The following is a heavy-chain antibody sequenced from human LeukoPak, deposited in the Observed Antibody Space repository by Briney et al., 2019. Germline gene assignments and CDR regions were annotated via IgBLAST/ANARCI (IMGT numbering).Heavy chain of an antibody. J-gene: IGHJ4*02. CDR3: ARLSTVVNVDY. Sequence: PGRSLRLSCAASGFTFGSYAMHWVRQAPGKGLEWVAVISYDGSNKYYADSVKGRFTISRDNSKNTLYLQMNSLRAEDTAVYYCARLSTVVNVDYWGQGTLVTVSS. D-gene: IGHD4-23*01. V-gene: IGHV3-30*01. CDR2: ISYDGSNK. CDR1: GFTFGSYA.